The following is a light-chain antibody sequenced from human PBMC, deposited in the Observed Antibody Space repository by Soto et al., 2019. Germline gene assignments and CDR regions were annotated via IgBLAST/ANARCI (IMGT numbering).Light chain of an antibody. J-gene: IGLJ3*02. V-gene: IGLV1-44*01. Sequence: QSVLTQPPSASGTPGQRVTISCSGSSSNIGSNAVNWYQQLPGTAPKLLIYTFAQRPSGVPDRFSGSKSGTSASLAISGLQSEDEAEYYCASWDFSLNAWVFGGGTKLTVL. CDR2: TFA. CDR1: SSNIGSNA. CDR3: ASWDFSLNAWV.